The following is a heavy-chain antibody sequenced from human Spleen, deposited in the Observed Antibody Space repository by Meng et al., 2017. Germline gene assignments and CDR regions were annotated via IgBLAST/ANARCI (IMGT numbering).Heavy chain of an antibody. Sequence: ASVKVSCKASGYTFTDYYMHWVRQAPGQGLEWMGWIHPNSGGTNYAQKFQGRVTMTRDTSISTAYMELTRLRSDDTAVYYCARDRTAAGINLFDPWGQGTLVTVSS. D-gene: IGHD6-13*01. CDR2: IHPNSGGT. CDR1: GYTFTDYY. J-gene: IGHJ5*02. V-gene: IGHV1-2*02. CDR3: ARDRTAAGINLFDP.